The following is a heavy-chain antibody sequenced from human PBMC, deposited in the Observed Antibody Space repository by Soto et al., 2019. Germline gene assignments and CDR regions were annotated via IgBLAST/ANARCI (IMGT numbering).Heavy chain of an antibody. CDR2: IYSGGST. CDR3: ARERGYCSGGSCYSYYYMDV. Sequence: GGSLRLSCAASGFTVSSNYMSWVRQAPGKGLEWVSVIYSGGSTYYADSVKGRFTISRDNSKNTLYLQMNSLRAEDTAVYYCARERGYCSGGSCYSYYYMDVWGKGTTVPVSS. V-gene: IGHV3-53*01. CDR1: GFTVSSNY. J-gene: IGHJ6*03. D-gene: IGHD2-15*01.